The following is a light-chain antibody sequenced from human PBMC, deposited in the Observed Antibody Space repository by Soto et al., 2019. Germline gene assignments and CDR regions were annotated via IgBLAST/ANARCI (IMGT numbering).Light chain of an antibody. Sequence: EIVMTQSPATLSVSPGERATLSCRASQSVGSNLAWYQHKPGQAPRLLIYDASTRATGIPARFSGSGSGTDFTLTISSLQSEDFAVYYCQQYNNWPPWTFGQGTKVEIK. CDR1: QSVGSN. CDR3: QQYNNWPPWT. CDR2: DAS. J-gene: IGKJ1*01. V-gene: IGKV3-15*01.